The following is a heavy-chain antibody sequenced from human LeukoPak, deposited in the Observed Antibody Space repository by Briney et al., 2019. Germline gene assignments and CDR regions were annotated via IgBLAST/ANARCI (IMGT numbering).Heavy chain of an antibody. V-gene: IGHV3-74*01. CDR1: GFTFSRSW. J-gene: IGHJ4*02. CDR3: ARDGYGFGAFDY. D-gene: IGHD5-18*01. Sequence: GGSLRLSCAASGFTFSRSWLHWVRQAPGKGLVWVSCISTDGAKTIYADSVKGRFTISRDNAKNTLFLQMNSLRAEDTAVYYCARDGYGFGAFDYWGQGTLVTVSS. CDR2: ISTDGAKT.